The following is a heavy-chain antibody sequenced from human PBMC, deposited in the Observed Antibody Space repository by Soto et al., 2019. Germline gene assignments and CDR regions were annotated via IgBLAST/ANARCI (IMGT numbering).Heavy chain of an antibody. CDR3: ARLYNWNYYFDY. CDR1: GGSISSSSYY. Sequence: NPSETLSLTCTVSGGSISSSSYYWGWIRQPPGKGLEWIGSIYYSGSTYYNPSLKSRVTISVDTSKNQFSLKLSSVTAADTAVYYCARLYNWNYYFDYWGQGTLVTVSS. V-gene: IGHV4-39*01. CDR2: IYYSGST. D-gene: IGHD1-7*01. J-gene: IGHJ4*02.